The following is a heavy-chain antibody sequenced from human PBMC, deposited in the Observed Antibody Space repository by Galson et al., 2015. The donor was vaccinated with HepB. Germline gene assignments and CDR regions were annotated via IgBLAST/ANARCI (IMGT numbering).Heavy chain of an antibody. J-gene: IGHJ4*02. Sequence: SLRLSCAASGFTFSSYWMSWVRQAPGKGLEWVANIKQDGSEKYYVDSVKGRFTIPRDNAKNSLYLQMNSLRAEDTAVYYCARGPNYGANDYWGQGTLVTVSS. CDR2: IKQDGSEK. D-gene: IGHD4/OR15-4a*01. CDR1: GFTFSSYW. V-gene: IGHV3-7*03. CDR3: ARGPNYGANDY.